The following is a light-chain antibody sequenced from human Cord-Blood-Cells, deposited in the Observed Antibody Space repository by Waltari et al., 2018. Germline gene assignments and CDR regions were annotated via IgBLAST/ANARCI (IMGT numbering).Light chain of an antibody. CDR3: QSYDSSLSGYVV. J-gene: IGLJ2*01. CDR1: SPNIGAGYD. V-gene: IGLV1-40*01. CDR2: GNS. Sequence: QSVLTPPPSVSGAPGQRVTLSCPGSSPNIGAGYDVPRYQQLPGTAPKLLIYGNSNRPSGVPDRFSGSKSGTSASLAITGLQAEDEADYYCQSYDSSLSGYVVFGGGTKLTVL.